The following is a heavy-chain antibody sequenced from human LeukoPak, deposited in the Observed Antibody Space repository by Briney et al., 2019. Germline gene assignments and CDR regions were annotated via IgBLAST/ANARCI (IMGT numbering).Heavy chain of an antibody. D-gene: IGHD3-3*01. Sequence: SETLSLTCAVYGGSFRGYYWSWIRQPPGKGLEWMGEINHSGRTNYNPSLKSRVTISVDTSKNQFSLKLSSVTAADTAVYYCARGLSGVPDDYWGQGTLVTVSS. CDR3: ARGLSGVPDDY. CDR1: GGSFRGYY. V-gene: IGHV4-34*01. CDR2: INHSGRT. J-gene: IGHJ4*02.